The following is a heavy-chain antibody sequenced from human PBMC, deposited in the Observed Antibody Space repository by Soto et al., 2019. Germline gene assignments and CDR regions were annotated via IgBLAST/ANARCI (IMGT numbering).Heavy chain of an antibody. J-gene: IGHJ4*02. Sequence: SGPTLVNPTETLTLTCTVSGFSLSNARMGVSWIRQPPGKALEWLAHIFSNDEKSYSTSLKSRLTISKDTSKSQVVLTMTNMDPVDTATYYCERRVYSYTHADWGQGTLVTVSS. CDR1: GFSLSNARMG. CDR2: IFSNDEK. D-gene: IGHD5-18*01. CDR3: ERRVYSYTHAD. V-gene: IGHV2-26*01.